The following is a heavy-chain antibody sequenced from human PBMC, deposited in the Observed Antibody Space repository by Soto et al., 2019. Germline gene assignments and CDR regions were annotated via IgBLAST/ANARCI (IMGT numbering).Heavy chain of an antibody. Sequence: PEGCMGRSSSACGYSFRKYSMPWVLQAPGKGLQYVSTISSDGDITYYADSVKGRFTISRDNSKNTLYLQMNSLRPEDTAVYYCVKVSTFYDILTGYYSANGFDPWGQGTLVTVSS. CDR3: VKVSTFYDILTGYYSANGFDP. D-gene: IGHD3-9*01. CDR2: ISSDGDIT. V-gene: IGHV3-64D*06. CDR1: GYSFRKYS. J-gene: IGHJ5*02.